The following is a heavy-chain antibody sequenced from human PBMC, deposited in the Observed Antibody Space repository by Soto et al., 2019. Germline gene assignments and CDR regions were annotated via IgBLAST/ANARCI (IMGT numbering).Heavy chain of an antibody. V-gene: IGHV4-59*01. CDR3: ARGQSGHCYNFFDY. D-gene: IGHD2-21*01. Sequence: ETLSLTCPVSGGSSSTYYWSWIRQPPGKGLEWIGCISYSGSTNYNPSLKSRVTISVATSKNQFSLKLNSVTAADTAVSYCARGQSGHCYNFFDYWGQGTLVTVSS. J-gene: IGHJ4*02. CDR2: ISYSGST. CDR1: GGSSSTYY.